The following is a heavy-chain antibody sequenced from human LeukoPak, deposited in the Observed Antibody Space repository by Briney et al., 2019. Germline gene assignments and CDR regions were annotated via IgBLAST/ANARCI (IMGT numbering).Heavy chain of an antibody. CDR3: ARRGRYFDSDY. J-gene: IGHJ4*02. CDR1: GGSISSSSYY. CDR2: IYYSGST. V-gene: IGHV4-39*01. Sequence: PSETLSLTCTVSGGSISSSSYYWGWIRQPPGKGLEWIGSIYYSGSTYYNPSLKSRVTISVDTSKNQFSLKLSSVTAADTAVYYCARRGRYFDSDYWGQGTLVTVSS. D-gene: IGHD3-16*01.